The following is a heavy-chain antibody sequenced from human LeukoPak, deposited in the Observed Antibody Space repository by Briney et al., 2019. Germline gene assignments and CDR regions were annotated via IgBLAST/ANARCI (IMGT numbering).Heavy chain of an antibody. CDR3: AKDEKGYYRDTSGYPDAFDI. V-gene: IGHV1-3*01. CDR1: GYDFTSYA. J-gene: IGHJ3*02. D-gene: IGHD3-22*01. CDR2: INACNGST. Sequence: ASVKVSCKASGYDFTSYAMHWVRQAPGQRLEWMGWINACNGSTKYSQKFQDRVTVARDTSTSTAYMELSSLRSEDTAVYYCAKDEKGYYRDTSGYPDAFDIWGQGTMVTVSS.